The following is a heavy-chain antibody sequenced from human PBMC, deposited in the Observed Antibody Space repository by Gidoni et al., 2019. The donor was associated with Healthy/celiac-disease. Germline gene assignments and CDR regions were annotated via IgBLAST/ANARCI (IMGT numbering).Heavy chain of an antibody. CDR3: AHSEPGCSSTSCYKGFDY. V-gene: IGHV2-5*02. CDR1: GFSLSTSGVG. J-gene: IGHJ4*02. D-gene: IGHD2-2*02. CDR2: IYWDDDK. Sequence: QITLKESGPTLVKPTQTLTLTCTFSGFSLSTSGVGVGWIRQPPGKALEWLALIYWDDDKRYSPSLKSRLTITKDTSKNQVVLTMTNMDPVDTATYYCAHSEPGCSSTSCYKGFDYWGQGTLVTVSS.